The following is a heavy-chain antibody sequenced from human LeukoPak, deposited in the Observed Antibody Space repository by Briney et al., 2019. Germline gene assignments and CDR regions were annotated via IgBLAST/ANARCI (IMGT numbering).Heavy chain of an antibody. CDR1: GYTFTSYG. Sequence: GASVKVSCKASGYTFTSYGISWVRQAPGQGLEWMGWISAYNGNTNYAQKLQGRVTMTTDTSTSTAYMELRSLRSDDTAVYYCARDRSPYIVVVVAATSAAFDIWGQGTMVTVSS. CDR3: ARDRSPYIVVVVAATSAAFDI. V-gene: IGHV1-18*01. CDR2: ISAYNGNT. D-gene: IGHD2-15*01. J-gene: IGHJ3*02.